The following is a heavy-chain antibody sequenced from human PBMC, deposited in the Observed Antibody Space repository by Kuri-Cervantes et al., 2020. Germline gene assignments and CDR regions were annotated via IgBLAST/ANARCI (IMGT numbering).Heavy chain of an antibody. CDR3: TRSGQAYSSINF. D-gene: IGHD6-13*01. V-gene: IGHV3-72*01. CDR1: GFTFDDYG. J-gene: IGHJ4*02. CDR2: TKDKTEGYTT. Sequence: GESLKISCAASGFTFDDYGMSWVRQAPGKGLEWVGRTKDKTEGYTTEYAASVKGRFSVSRDHSQNSLYLQMNSLKTEDTAMYYCTRSGQAYSSINFWGQGTLVTVSS.